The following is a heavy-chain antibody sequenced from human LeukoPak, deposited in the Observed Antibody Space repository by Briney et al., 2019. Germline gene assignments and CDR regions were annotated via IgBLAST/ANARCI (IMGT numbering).Heavy chain of an antibody. V-gene: IGHV3-21*01. Sequence: PGGSLRLSCAASGFTFSSYSMNWVRQAPGKGLEWVSSISSSSSYIYYEDSVKGRFTISRDNAKNSLYLQMNSLRAEDTAVYYCARGDYYDSSGYGYWGQGTLVTVSS. CDR1: GFTFSSYS. CDR2: ISSSSSYI. CDR3: ARGDYYDSSGYGY. J-gene: IGHJ4*02. D-gene: IGHD3-22*01.